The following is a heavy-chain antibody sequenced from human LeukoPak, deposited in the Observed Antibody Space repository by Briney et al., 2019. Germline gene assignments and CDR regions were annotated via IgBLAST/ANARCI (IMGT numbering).Heavy chain of an antibody. D-gene: IGHD3-3*01. V-gene: IGHV3-30*02. Sequence: GGSLRLSCAASGFTFSSYGMHWVRQAPGKGLEWVAFIRYDGSSKYYADSVKGRFTISRDNSKNTLYLQMNSLRAEDTAVYYCGKESRYAERDYDFWSGYYTAVDYWGQGTLVTVSS. J-gene: IGHJ4*02. CDR2: IRYDGSSK. CDR3: GKESRYAERDYDFWSGYYTAVDY. CDR1: GFTFSSYG.